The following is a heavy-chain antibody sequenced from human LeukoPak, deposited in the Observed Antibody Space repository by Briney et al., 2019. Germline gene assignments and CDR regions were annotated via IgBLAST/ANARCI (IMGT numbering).Heavy chain of an antibody. CDR2: IYPGDSDT. D-gene: IGHD5-12*01. J-gene: IGHJ3*02. CDR3: ARHPEVAGSAFDI. V-gene: IGHV5-51*01. CDR1: GYSFTSYW. Sequence: GESLQISCKGSGYSFTSYWIGWVRQMPGKGLEWMGIIYPGDSDTRYSPSFQGQVTTSADKSISTAYLQWSSLKASDTAMYYCARHPEVAGSAFDIWGQGTMVTVSS.